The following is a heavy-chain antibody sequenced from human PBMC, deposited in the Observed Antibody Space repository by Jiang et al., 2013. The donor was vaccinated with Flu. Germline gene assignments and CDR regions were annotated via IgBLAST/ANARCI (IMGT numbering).Heavy chain of an antibody. D-gene: IGHD3-22*01. J-gene: IGHJ4*02. V-gene: IGHV1-69*10. CDR3: AREWTRGGYDSSGLPDY. Sequence: AEVKKPGSSVKVSCKASGGTFSSYAISWVRQAPGQGLEWMGGIIPILGIANYAQKFQGRVTITADKSTSTAYVELSSLRSEDTAVYYCAREWTRGGYDSSGLPDYWGQGTLVTVSS. CDR2: IIPILGIA. CDR1: GGTFSSYA.